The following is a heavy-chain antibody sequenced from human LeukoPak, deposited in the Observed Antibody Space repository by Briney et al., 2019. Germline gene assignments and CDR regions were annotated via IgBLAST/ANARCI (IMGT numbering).Heavy chain of an antibody. Sequence: ASETLSLTCAVYGGSFRGYYWSWIRQPPGKGLEWIGEINHSGNTNYNPSLKSRVTISVDTSKNQFSLKLSSVTAVDTAVCYCARAGDYSGYAEFWGQGILVTVSS. CDR2: INHSGNT. CDR1: GGSFRGYY. D-gene: IGHD5-12*01. V-gene: IGHV4-34*01. CDR3: ARAGDYSGYAEF. J-gene: IGHJ4*02.